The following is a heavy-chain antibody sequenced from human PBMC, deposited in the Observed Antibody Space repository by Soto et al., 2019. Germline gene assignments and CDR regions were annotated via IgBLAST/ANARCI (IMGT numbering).Heavy chain of an antibody. CDR1: GGSFSGYY. CDR2: INHRGST. V-gene: IGHV4-34*01. Sequence: SETLSLTCAGYGGSFSGYYWSWIRQTPGKGLEWLGEINHRGSTNYNPSLKSRVTISVDTSRTQFSLKLSSVTAADTAVYYCARDLDGLHDDTSGPFPRPGWGQGTLVTVSS. D-gene: IGHD3-22*01. CDR3: ARDLDGLHDDTSGPFPRPG. J-gene: IGHJ1*01.